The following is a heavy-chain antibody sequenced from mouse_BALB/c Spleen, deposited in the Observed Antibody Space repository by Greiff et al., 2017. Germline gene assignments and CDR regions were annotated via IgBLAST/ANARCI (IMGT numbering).Heavy chain of an antibody. CDR2: IWGDGST. CDR3: ARDRGIYYYGSSYWYFDV. Sequence: VQGVESGPGLVAPSQSLSITCTVSGFSLTGYGVNWVRQPPGKGLEWLGMIWGDGSTDYNSALKSRLSISKDNSKSQVFLKMNSLQTDDTARYYCARDRGIYYYGSSYWYFDVWGAGTTVTVSS. CDR1: GFSLTGYG. V-gene: IGHV2-6-7*01. J-gene: IGHJ1*01. D-gene: IGHD1-1*01.